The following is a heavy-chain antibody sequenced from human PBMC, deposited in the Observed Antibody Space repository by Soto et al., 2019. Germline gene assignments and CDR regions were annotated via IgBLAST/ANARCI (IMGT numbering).Heavy chain of an antibody. J-gene: IGHJ4*02. CDR3: ATGGRTSGFSF. CDR2: VSSASSTI. Sequence: GGSLRLSCAASGFTFSTSAMSWVRQAPGKGLEWVSSVSSASSTISHADSVKGRFTVSRDNSKSTLYLQMSSLRVEDTAMYFCATGGRTSGFSFWGQGTLVTVSS. CDR1: GFTFSTSA. D-gene: IGHD2-15*01. V-gene: IGHV3-23*01.